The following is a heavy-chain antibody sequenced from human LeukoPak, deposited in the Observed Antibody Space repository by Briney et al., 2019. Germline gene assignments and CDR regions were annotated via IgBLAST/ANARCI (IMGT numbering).Heavy chain of an antibody. V-gene: IGHV3-30-3*01. CDR2: ISYDGSNK. Sequence: GRSLRLSCAASGFIFSSYAMHWVRQAPGKGLEWVAVISYDGSNKYYADSVKGRFTISRDNSKNTLYLQMNSLRAEDTAVYYCARDGYCSGGSCYITGPNWFDPWGQGTLVTVSS. J-gene: IGHJ5*02. CDR3: ARDGYCSGGSCYITGPNWFDP. CDR1: GFIFSSYA. D-gene: IGHD2-15*01.